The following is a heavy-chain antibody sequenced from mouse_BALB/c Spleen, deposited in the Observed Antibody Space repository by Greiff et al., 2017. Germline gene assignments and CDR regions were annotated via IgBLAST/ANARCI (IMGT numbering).Heavy chain of an antibody. CDR1: GYSFTSYY. D-gene: IGHD4-1*01. CDR2: IDPFNGGT. V-gene: IGHV1S135*01. J-gene: IGHJ3*01. Sequence: EVQLQQSGPELMKPGASVKISCKASGYSFTSYYMHWVKQSHGKSLEWIGYIDPFNGGTSYNQKFKGKATLTVDKSSSTAYMHLSSLTSEDSEVYDRARDPWEAYWGQGTLVTVSA. CDR3: ARDPWEAY.